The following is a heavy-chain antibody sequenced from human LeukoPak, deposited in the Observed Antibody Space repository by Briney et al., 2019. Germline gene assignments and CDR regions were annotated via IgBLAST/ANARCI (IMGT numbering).Heavy chain of an antibody. J-gene: IGHJ2*01. CDR3: AKDGKAAESDWYFDL. Sequence: PGGSLRLSCAASGFTFSSYSMNWVRQAPGKGLEWVAVISYDGSNKYYADSVKGRFTISRDNSKNTLYLQMNSLRAEDTAVYYCAKDGKAAESDWYFDLWGRGTLVTVSS. D-gene: IGHD6-13*01. V-gene: IGHV3-30*18. CDR1: GFTFSSYS. CDR2: ISYDGSNK.